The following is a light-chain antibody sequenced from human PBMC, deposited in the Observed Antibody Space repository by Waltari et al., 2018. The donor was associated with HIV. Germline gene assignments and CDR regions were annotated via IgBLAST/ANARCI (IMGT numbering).Light chain of an antibody. V-gene: IGLV1-40*01. J-gene: IGLJ2*01. Sequence: QSVLTQPPSLSGAPGHRVTISCTGNNPNLGAGYALHRYQPLPGTVPKLLISGNSNRPSGVPDRFSGSKSGTSASLAITGLQAEDEADYYCQSYDSSLSGSVFGGGTKVTVL. CDR1: NPNLGAGYA. CDR2: GNS. CDR3: QSYDSSLSGSV.